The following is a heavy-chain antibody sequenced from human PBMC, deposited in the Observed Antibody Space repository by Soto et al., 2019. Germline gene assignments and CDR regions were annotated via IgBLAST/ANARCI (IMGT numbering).Heavy chain of an antibody. CDR1: GFTFPSYA. Sequence: EVQLLESGGGLVQPGGSLRLSCAASGFTFPSYAMTWVRQAPGKGLEWVSAISGRGGSTYYADSAKGRFTISRDNSKNTMYLEMNSLRVEDTAVYYCAKDASYDSSGHWSPLDYWGQGTLVTVSS. J-gene: IGHJ4*02. D-gene: IGHD3-22*01. V-gene: IGHV3-23*01. CDR3: AKDASYDSSGHWSPLDY. CDR2: ISGRGGST.